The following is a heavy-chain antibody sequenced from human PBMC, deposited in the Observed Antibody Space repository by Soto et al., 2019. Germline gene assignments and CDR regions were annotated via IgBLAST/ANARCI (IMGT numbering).Heavy chain of an antibody. CDR3: AVGLKPYCSGGSCYSGYFDY. Sequence: LSQTLSLTCAISGDSVSSNSAAWNWIRQSPSRGLEWLGRTYYRSKWYNDYAVSVKSRITINPDTSKNQFSLQLNSVTPEDTAVYYCAVGLKPYCSGGSCYSGYFDYWGQGTLVTVSS. D-gene: IGHD2-15*01. CDR2: TYYRSKWYN. CDR1: GDSVSSNSAA. J-gene: IGHJ4*02. V-gene: IGHV6-1*01.